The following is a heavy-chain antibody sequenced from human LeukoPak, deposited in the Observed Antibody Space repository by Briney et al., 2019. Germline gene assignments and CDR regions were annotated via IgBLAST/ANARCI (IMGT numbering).Heavy chain of an antibody. D-gene: IGHD5-24*01. CDR2: IYYSGGT. J-gene: IGHJ3*02. CDR1: GDSISSYY. CDR3: ARHVTISGPYDASDI. Sequence: PSETLSLTCTVSGDSISSYYWSWIRQPPGKGLEWIGCIYYSGGTDYNPSLKSRVTISVDTSKNQFSLKLRSVTAADTAVYYCARHVTISGPYDASDIWGEGT. V-gene: IGHV4-59*08.